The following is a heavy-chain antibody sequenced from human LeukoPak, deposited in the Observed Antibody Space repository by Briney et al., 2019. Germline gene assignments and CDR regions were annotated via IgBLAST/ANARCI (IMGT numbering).Heavy chain of an antibody. V-gene: IGHV1-69*01. Sequence: SVRVSCKASGGTFSSYAISLVRQAPGQGLEWMGGIIPIFGTANYAQKFQGRVTITADESTSTAYMELSSLRSEDTAVYYCARHYDFWSGYPYESYYMDVWGKGTTVTVSS. J-gene: IGHJ6*03. CDR2: IIPIFGTA. D-gene: IGHD3-3*01. CDR1: GGTFSSYA. CDR3: ARHYDFWSGYPYESYYMDV.